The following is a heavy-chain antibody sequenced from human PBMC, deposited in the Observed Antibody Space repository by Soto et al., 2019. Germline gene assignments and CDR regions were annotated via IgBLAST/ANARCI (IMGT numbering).Heavy chain of an antibody. V-gene: IGHV4-31*03. CDR1: GGSINSGGYY. CDR2: IFYSGTT. Sequence: SETLSLTCTVSGGSINSGGYYWSWIRQHPGKGLEWIGYIFYSGTTYYNPSLKSRVIISVDTSKNQFSLRLTSVTAADTAVYYCARSVDPWGQGTLVTVSS. CDR3: ARSVDP. J-gene: IGHJ5*02.